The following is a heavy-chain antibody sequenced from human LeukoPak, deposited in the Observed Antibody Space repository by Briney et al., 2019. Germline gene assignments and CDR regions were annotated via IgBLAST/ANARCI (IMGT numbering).Heavy chain of an antibody. J-gene: IGHJ5*02. D-gene: IGHD2-2*01. V-gene: IGHV3-30*02. CDR3: EKVEIMPAAPFDP. CDR2: IWYDGSNK. Sequence: GGSLRLSCAASGFTFSSYGMHWVRQAPGKGLEWVAFIWYDGSNKYYADSVKGRFTISRDNSKNTLYLQMNSLRAEDTAGYYCEKVEIMPAAPFDPGGKGPLVTVS. CDR1: GFTFSSYG.